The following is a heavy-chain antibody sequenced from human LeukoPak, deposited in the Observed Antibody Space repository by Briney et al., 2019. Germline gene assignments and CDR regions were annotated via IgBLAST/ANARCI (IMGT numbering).Heavy chain of an antibody. D-gene: IGHD2-2*01. Sequence: SETLSLTCAVSGYSISSGYQWAWIRQSPGKGLELIGSIYHSGSAHYKPSLKRRVTISVEMSKSPFSLKMYSVTAADTAVYYCARDPRWLTPDCTSTSCYENYFDPWGQGTLVTVSS. CDR1: GYSISSGYQ. V-gene: IGHV4-38-2*02. CDR3: ARDPRWLTPDCTSTSCYENYFDP. J-gene: IGHJ5*02. CDR2: IYHSGSA.